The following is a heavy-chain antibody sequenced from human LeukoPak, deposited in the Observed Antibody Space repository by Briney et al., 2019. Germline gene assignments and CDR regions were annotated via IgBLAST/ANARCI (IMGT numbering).Heavy chain of an antibody. Sequence: GASVKVSCKSSGYTFTGYYMHWVRQAPGQGLEWMGWINPNSGDTNYAQKFQGWVTMTRDTSSSTAYMELSRLRSDDTAVYYCVGGGVTVTATFDYWGQGTLVIVSS. CDR2: INPNSGDT. CDR3: VGGGVTVTATFDY. CDR1: GYTFTGYY. J-gene: IGHJ4*02. V-gene: IGHV1-2*04. D-gene: IGHD4-11*01.